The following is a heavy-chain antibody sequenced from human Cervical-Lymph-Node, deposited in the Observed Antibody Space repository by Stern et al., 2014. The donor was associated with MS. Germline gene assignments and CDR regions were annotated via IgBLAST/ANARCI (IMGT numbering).Heavy chain of an antibody. Sequence: VKLVESGAEVKKPGSSAKVSCKASGGTFTSYTINWVRQAPGQGLEWMGGIIPAFNTASYAQKFQGRVTITADASTNTAYMELSSLRSDDTAVYYCAGEMATNLFDYWGQGTLVTVSS. D-gene: IGHD5-24*01. V-gene: IGHV1-69*01. CDR2: IIPAFNTA. J-gene: IGHJ4*02. CDR3: AGEMATNLFDY. CDR1: GGTFTSYT.